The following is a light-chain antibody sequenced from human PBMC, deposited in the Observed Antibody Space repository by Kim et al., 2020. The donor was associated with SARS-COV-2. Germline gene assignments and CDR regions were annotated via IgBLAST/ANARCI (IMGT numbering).Light chain of an antibody. J-gene: IGLJ2*01. Sequence: QSVLTQSPSASASLGASVKLTCTLSSGHSSYAIAWHQQQPEKGPRYLMKLNSDGSHSKGDGIPDRFSGSSSGAERYLTISSLQSEDEADYYCQTWGTGIVVFGGVTQLTVL. CDR2: LNSDGSH. V-gene: IGLV4-69*01. CDR1: SGHSSYA. CDR3: QTWGTGIVV.